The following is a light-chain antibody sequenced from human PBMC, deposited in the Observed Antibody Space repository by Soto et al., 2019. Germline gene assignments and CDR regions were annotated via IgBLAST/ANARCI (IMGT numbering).Light chain of an antibody. V-gene: IGKV3-20*01. CDR3: HQYGSAPAWT. J-gene: IGKJ1*01. Sequence: EIVLTQSPGTLSLFPGERATLSCRASQSISSSYLAWYQQKPGQAPRLLIYGASSRATGIPDRFSGAGSATDFTLTISRLEPEDFAVYYCHQYGSAPAWTFGQGTKVDIK. CDR1: QSISSSY. CDR2: GAS.